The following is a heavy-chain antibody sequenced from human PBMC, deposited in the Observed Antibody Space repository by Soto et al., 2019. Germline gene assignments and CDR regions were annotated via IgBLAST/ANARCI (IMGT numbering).Heavy chain of an antibody. D-gene: IGHD6-19*01. CDR1: GDSVSSDSAA. CDR3: TRATWLDYAFDI. V-gene: IGHV6-1*01. Sequence: QVQLQQSGPGLMRPSQTLSLTCAISGDSVSSDSAAWNWLRQSPSRGLEWLGRTYYRSKWYNDYVGSVKSRITINPDTSKNQFSLQLNSMTPEDTAVYYCTRATWLDYAFDIWGQGTMVTVSS. CDR2: TYYRSKWYN. J-gene: IGHJ3*02.